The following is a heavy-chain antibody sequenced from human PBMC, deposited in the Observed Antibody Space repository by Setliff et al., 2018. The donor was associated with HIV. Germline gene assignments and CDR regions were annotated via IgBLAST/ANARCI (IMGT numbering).Heavy chain of an antibody. J-gene: IGHJ5*02. CDR2: IYYNEKT. V-gene: IGHV4-39*01. CDR1: GGSASNSRYY. Sequence: SETLSLTCTVSGGSASNSRYYWAWIRQPPGKGLEYIGRIYYNEKTYYSPSLKGRVTISVDTSKNQFSLNLTSVTAADTAVYFCASRVYYYDRNKVLREEWFDPWGQGTLVTVSS. CDR3: ASRVYYYDRNKVLREEWFDP. D-gene: IGHD3-22*01.